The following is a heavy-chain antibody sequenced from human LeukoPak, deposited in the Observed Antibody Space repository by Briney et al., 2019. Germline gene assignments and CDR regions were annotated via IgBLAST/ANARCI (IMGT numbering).Heavy chain of an antibody. J-gene: IGHJ4*02. V-gene: IGHV3-53*05. CDR3: AKDNSAANVDY. D-gene: IGHD6-13*01. CDR2: IYSGGSA. Sequence: GGSLRLSCAPSGFTVSSNYMSWVRQAPGRGLEWVSMIYSGGSAYYADSVKGRFTISRDNSKNTLYLQMNSLRAEDTAVYYCAKDNSAANVDYWGQGTLVTVSS. CDR1: GFTVSSNY.